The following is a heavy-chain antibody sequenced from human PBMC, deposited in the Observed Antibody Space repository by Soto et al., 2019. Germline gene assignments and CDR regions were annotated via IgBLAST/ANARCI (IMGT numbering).Heavy chain of an antibody. Sequence: PSETLSLTCTVSGGSISSGDYYWSWIRQPPGKGLEWIGYIYYSGSTYYTPSLRSRVTISVDTSKNQFSLKLSSVTAAYTAVYYCARDVLYSTSRIDSWVQGTLVTVSS. V-gene: IGHV4-30-4*01. D-gene: IGHD6-6*01. CDR2: IYYSGST. CDR3: ARDVLYSTSRIDS. J-gene: IGHJ4*02. CDR1: GGSISSGDYY.